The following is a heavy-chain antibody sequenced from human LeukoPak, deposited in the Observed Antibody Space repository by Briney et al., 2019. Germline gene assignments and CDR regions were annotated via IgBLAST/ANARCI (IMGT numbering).Heavy chain of an antibody. CDR1: GYTLTELS. J-gene: IGHJ4*02. D-gene: IGHD3-16*02. CDR3: APDLANDYVWESYPLAY. CDR2: FDPEDGET. V-gene: IGHV1-24*01. Sequence: ASVKVSCKVSGYTLTELSIHWVRQAPGKGLEWMGGFDPEDGETIYAQKFQGRVTMTEDTSTDTAYMELSSLRSEDTAVFYCAPDLANDYVWESYPLAYWGQGTLVTVSS.